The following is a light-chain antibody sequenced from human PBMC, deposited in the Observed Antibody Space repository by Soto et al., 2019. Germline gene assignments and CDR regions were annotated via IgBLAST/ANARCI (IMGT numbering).Light chain of an antibody. J-gene: IGLJ1*01. V-gene: IGLV2-14*03. CDR3: SSYSTTNILV. Sequence: QSVLAQPASVAGSPGQSVRSACTGASGDVGAYEHVSWYQQHPGRAPKLILYDVNNRPSGVSNHFSGSKSGNTASLVISGLQANDEADYYCSSYSTTNILVFGSGTRSPS. CDR2: DVN. CDR1: SGDVGAYEH.